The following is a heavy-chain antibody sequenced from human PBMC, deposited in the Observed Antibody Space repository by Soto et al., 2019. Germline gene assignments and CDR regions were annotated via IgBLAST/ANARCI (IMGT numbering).Heavy chain of an antibody. CDR2: IIPIFNIP. D-gene: IGHD6-25*01. Sequence: SENVSCKGSGGTMSRYAITWLRLAPGQGLEWMGGIIPIFNIPDYAQKFQGRVSITADKATSTAYMELSNLRPEDTAIYYCAKASGYGSWRHTHYYVM. J-gene: IGHJ6*01. CDR3: AKASGYGSWRHTHYYVM. CDR1: GGTMSRYA. V-gene: IGHV1-69*10.